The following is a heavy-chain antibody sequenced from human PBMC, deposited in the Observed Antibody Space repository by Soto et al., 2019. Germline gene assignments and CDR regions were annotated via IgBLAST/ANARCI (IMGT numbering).Heavy chain of an antibody. D-gene: IGHD2-2*01. V-gene: IGHV4-59*08. J-gene: IGHJ6*03. CDR1: GGSISSHY. CDR3: ARRGRGSSATHPGGYYYYMDV. Sequence: SETLSLTCTVSGGSISSHYWSWIRQPPGQGLEWIGYIYYSGSTNHNPSLKSRVTISVDTSKNQFSLKLSSVTAADTAVYYCARRGRGSSATHPGGYYYYMDVWGKGTTVTVSS. CDR2: IYYSGST.